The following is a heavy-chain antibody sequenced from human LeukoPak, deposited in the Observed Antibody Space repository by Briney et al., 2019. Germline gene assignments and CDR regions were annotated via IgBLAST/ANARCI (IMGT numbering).Heavy chain of an antibody. Sequence: GGCLRLSCAASGFTFSSYGMHWVRQAPGKGLEWVAFIRFDGSDKYYADSVKGRFTISRDNSKNTVYLQMNSLRAEDTAVYYCARGTRGDSSSCDFWGQGTLVTVSS. V-gene: IGHV3-30*02. D-gene: IGHD6-13*01. CDR2: IRFDGSDK. CDR1: GFTFSSYG. J-gene: IGHJ4*02. CDR3: ARGTRGDSSSCDF.